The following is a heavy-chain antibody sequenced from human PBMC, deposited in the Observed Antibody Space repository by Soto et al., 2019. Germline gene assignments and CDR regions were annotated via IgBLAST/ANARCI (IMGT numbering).Heavy chain of an antibody. J-gene: IGHJ4*02. D-gene: IGHD3-10*01. Sequence: PGGSLRLSCAASGFTFSSYAMSWVRQAPGKGLEWVSAISGSGGSTYYADSVKGRFTISRGNSKNTLYLQMNSLRAEDTAVYYCAKDYGIRGVIILYVYDYWGQGTLVTVSS. CDR1: GFTFSSYA. CDR3: AKDYGIRGVIILYVYDY. CDR2: ISGSGGST. V-gene: IGHV3-23*01.